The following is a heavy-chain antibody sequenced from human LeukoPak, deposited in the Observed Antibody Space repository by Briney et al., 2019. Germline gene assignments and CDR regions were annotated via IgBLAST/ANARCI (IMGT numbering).Heavy chain of an antibody. CDR1: GFTFSSDA. CDR3: AKILDDFWSGYSYDLYFDY. D-gene: IGHD3-3*01. Sequence: PGGSLRLSCAASGFTFSSDAMSWVRQAPGKGLEWVSAISGSGGSTYYADSVKGRFTISRDNSKNTLYLQMNSLRAEDTAVYYCAKILDDFWSGYSYDLYFDYWGQGTLVTVSS. J-gene: IGHJ4*02. CDR2: ISGSGGST. V-gene: IGHV3-23*01.